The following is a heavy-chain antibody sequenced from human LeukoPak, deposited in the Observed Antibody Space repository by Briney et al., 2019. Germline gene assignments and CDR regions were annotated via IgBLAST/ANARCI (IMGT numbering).Heavy chain of an antibody. CDR1: GFTFSGSG. Sequence: GESLRLSCAESGFTFSGSGMHWVRQAPGKGLDWVAFIRYHGSDKYYADSVKGRFTISRDNSKNTLYLQMNSLRPEDTSVYFCARSPTSWYFDYWGQGTLFTVSS. V-gene: IGHV3-30*02. CDR2: IRYHGSDK. CDR3: ARSPTSWYFDY. J-gene: IGHJ4*02. D-gene: IGHD2-2*01.